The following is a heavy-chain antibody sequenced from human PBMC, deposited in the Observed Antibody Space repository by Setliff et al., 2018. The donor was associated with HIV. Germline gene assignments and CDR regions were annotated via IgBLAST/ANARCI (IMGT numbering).Heavy chain of an antibody. Sequence: PSETLSLTCTVSGGSISGSYYYWGWIRQPPGKGLEWIGSIYYSGSTNYNPSLKSRVTISVDTAKNQFSLNLTSVTAADTAVYHCSRLADGGYDFRGYFDLWGCGTLVTVSS. D-gene: IGHD5-12*01. CDR1: GGSISGSYYY. J-gene: IGHJ2*01. CDR3: SRLADGGYDFRGYFDL. V-gene: IGHV4-39*07. CDR2: IYYSGST.